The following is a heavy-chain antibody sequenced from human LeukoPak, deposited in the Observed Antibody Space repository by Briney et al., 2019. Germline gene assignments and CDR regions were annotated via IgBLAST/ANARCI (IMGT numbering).Heavy chain of an antibody. CDR1: GGSISSGSYY. CDR3: ARGQQWLAYFDY. CDR2: IYTSGST. D-gene: IGHD6-19*01. J-gene: IGHJ4*02. Sequence: SSETLSLTCTVSGGSISSGSYYWSWIRQPAGKGLEWIGRIYTSGSTSYNPSLKSRVTISVDTSKNQFSLKLSSVTAADTAVYYCARGQQWLAYFDYWGQGTLVTVSS. V-gene: IGHV4-61*02.